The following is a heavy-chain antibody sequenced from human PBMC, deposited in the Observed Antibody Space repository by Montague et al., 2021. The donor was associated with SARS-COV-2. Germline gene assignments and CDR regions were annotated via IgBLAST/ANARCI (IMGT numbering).Heavy chain of an antibody. Sequence: PALVKPTQTLTLPCTFSGFSLISSGVCVGLIRQPPGKALEWLALIFWNYYIRYNSSLNNRLTVTKDTSKNQVVLTMTNIDPLDTCTYYFAHSLLFSSLVDFDSGGQGTLVTVAS. V-gene: IGHV2-5*01. CDR2: IFWNYYI. CDR3: AHSLLFSSLVDFDS. CDR1: GFSLISSGVC. J-gene: IGHJ4*02. D-gene: IGHD2-8*02.